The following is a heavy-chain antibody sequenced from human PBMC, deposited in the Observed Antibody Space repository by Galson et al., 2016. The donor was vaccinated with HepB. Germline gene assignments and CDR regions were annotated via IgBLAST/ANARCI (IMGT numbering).Heavy chain of an antibody. D-gene: IGHD3-9*01. Sequence: SLRLSCAASGFTFSRYAMSWVRQAPGKGLEWVSDISGSGGSTYYADSVKGRFTISRDNSKNTLYLQMKSLRAEDTAVYYCAKDLGHGYYDILTAKVEGGGYYYGMDVWGQGTTVTVSS. J-gene: IGHJ6*02. CDR3: AKDLGHGYYDILTAKVEGGGYYYGMDV. V-gene: IGHV3-23*01. CDR1: GFTFSRYA. CDR2: ISGSGGST.